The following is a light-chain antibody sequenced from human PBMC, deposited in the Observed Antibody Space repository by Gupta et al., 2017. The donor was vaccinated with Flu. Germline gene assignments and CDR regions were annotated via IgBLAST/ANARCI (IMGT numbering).Light chain of an antibody. CDR3: QSWDSTSNCV. V-gene: IGLV3-1*01. CDR1: ELRNKF. CDR2: QDM. Sequence: SGDELRNKFTSWYRQRPGHSPVLVIYQDMKRPPGIPERFSGANSGNTATLTISGAQDMDEAGYFCQSWDSTSNCVFGGGTELTVL. J-gene: IGLJ3*02.